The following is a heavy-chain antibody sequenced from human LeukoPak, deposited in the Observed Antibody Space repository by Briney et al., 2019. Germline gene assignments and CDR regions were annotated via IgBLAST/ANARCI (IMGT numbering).Heavy chain of an antibody. J-gene: IGHJ4*02. V-gene: IGHV1-2*02. CDR3: ARDHNHYGSGSYYNVDY. CDR2: INPNSGGT. Sequence: ASVKVSCKASGYTFTDYYMHWVRQAPGQGLEWMGWINPNSGGTNYAQKFQGRVTMTRDTSISTAYMELSRLRSDDTAVYYCARDHNHYGSGSYYNVDYWGQGTLVTVSS. D-gene: IGHD3-10*01. CDR1: GYTFTDYY.